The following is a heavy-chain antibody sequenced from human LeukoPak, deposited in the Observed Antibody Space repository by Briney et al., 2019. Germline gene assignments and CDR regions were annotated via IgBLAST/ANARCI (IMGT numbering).Heavy chain of an antibody. J-gene: IGHJ6*02. CDR1: GFTFSSYG. V-gene: IGHV3-33*01. D-gene: IGHD4-17*01. Sequence: PGGSLRLSCAACGFTFSSYGMHWVRQAPGKGLEWMAVIWYDGSNKYYADSVKGRFTISRDNSKNTLYLQMNSLRAEDTAVYYCARDSWGGDYGFYYGMDVWGQGTTVTVSS. CDR3: ARDSWGGDYGFYYGMDV. CDR2: IWYDGSNK.